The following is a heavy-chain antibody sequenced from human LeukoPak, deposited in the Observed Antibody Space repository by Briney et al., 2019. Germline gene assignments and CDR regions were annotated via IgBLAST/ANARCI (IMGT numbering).Heavy chain of an antibody. CDR3: ARQGGSPDWFDP. Sequence: SETLSLTCTVSGGSISSSAYYWGWIRQPQGKGLEWIGSLYYSGSTYYNPSLKRRVTISVDTSKTQFSLKLTSVTAADPAVYYCARQGGSPDWFDPWGQGTLVTVSS. CDR1: GGSISSSAYY. CDR2: LYYSGST. V-gene: IGHV4-39*01. J-gene: IGHJ5*02. D-gene: IGHD1-26*01.